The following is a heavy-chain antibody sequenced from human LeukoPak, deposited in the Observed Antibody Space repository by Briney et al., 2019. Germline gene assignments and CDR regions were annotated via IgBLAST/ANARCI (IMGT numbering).Heavy chain of an antibody. CDR2: IIPILGIA. V-gene: IGHV1-69*04. J-gene: IGHJ4*02. CDR1: GGTFSSYA. Sequence: SVKVSCKASGGTFSSYAISWVRQAPGQGLEWMGRIIPILGIANYAQKFQGRVTMTTDTSTSTAYMELRSLRSDDTAVYYCARGPTGGYSDYWGQGTLVTVSS. D-gene: IGHD3-22*01. CDR3: ARGPTGGYSDY.